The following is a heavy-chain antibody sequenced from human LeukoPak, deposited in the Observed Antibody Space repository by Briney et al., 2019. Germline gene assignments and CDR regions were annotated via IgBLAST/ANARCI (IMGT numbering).Heavy chain of an antibody. D-gene: IGHD4-17*01. Sequence: GGSLRLSCAASGFTFSSYGMHWVRQAPGKGLEWVAVISFDGSNKYYADSVKGRFTISRDNSKNTLYLQMNSLRAEDTAVYSCAKGRWYGDYAFDYWGQGTLVTASS. V-gene: IGHV3-30*18. J-gene: IGHJ4*02. CDR2: ISFDGSNK. CDR1: GFTFSSYG. CDR3: AKGRWYGDYAFDY.